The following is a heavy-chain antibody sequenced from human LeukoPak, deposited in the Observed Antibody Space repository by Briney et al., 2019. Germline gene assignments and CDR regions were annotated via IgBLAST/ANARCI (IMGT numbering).Heavy chain of an antibody. D-gene: IGHD3-9*01. Sequence: GGSLRLSCAASGFTFSSYSMNWVRQAPGKGLEWVSYISSSSSTIYYADSVKGRFTISRDNSKNTLYLQMNSLRAEDTAVYYCARDFDWLSNLFDYWGQGTLVTVSS. CDR2: ISSSSSTI. V-gene: IGHV3-48*01. J-gene: IGHJ4*02. CDR1: GFTFSSYS. CDR3: ARDFDWLSNLFDY.